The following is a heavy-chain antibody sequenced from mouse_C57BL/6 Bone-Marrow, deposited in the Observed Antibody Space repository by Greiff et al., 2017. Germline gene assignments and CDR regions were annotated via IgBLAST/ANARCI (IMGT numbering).Heavy chain of an antibody. V-gene: IGHV1-59*01. J-gene: IGHJ1*03. CDR2: IDPSDSYT. D-gene: IGHD2-4*01. CDR1: GYTFTSYW. Sequence: VQLQQPGAELVRPGTSVTLSCKASGYTFTSYWMHWVKQRPGQGLEWIGVIDPSDSYTNYNQKFKGKATLTVDTSSSTAYMQLSSLTSEDSAVYYCAREDYDYDDWYFDVWGTGTTVTVSS. CDR3: AREDYDYDDWYFDV.